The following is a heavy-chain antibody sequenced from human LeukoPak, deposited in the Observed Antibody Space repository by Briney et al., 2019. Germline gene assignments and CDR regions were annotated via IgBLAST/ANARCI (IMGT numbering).Heavy chain of an antibody. V-gene: IGHV3-33*01. Sequence: GGSLRLSCVASGFTFRNYGMHWIRQAPGKGLEWVSVIYYGGSKKYYADFVKGRFAISRDNSKNVVYLQMDSLRAEDTAFYYCARSLGETTFDWWGQGTLVTVPS. J-gene: IGHJ4*02. CDR1: GFTFRNYG. CDR3: ARSLGETTFDW. CDR2: IYYGGSKK. D-gene: IGHD3-16*01.